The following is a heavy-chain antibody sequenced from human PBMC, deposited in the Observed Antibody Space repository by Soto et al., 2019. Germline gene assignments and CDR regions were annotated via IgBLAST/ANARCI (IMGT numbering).Heavy chain of an antibody. CDR2: IFHSGST. V-gene: IGHV4-31*03. J-gene: IGHJ5*02. CDR1: RAFINSGGFY. Sequence: QVQLQESGPGLVQPSETLSLTCSVSRAFINSGGFYYSWIRQPPGKGLEWLGYIFHSGSTLYIPSLRGRLTLSADTSRNQLSLHLTSVTAADTAVYYCVRGGIAGHWFDPWGQGILVTVSS. D-gene: IGHD2-21*01. CDR3: VRGGIAGHWFDP.